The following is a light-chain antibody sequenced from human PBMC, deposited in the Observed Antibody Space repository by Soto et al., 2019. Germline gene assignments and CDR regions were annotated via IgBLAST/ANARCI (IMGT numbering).Light chain of an antibody. Sequence: ILMTQSPATLSVSPGERATLSCRASQSVRTNLAWYQQKPGQAPRLLIYAASTRATGIPATFSGSGSGTEFTLTISSLLSDDSAIYYCQQYNSWTPITFGPGTKV. CDR1: QSVRTN. CDR3: QQYNSWTPIT. V-gene: IGKV3-15*01. J-gene: IGKJ3*01. CDR2: AAS.